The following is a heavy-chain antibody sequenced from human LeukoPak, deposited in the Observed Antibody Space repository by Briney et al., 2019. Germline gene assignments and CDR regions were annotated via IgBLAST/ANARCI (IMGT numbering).Heavy chain of an antibody. Sequence: ASVKVSCKASGYTFISYYMHWVRQAPGQGLEWMGIINPSGGSTSYARKFQGRVTMTRDMSTSTVYMELSSLRSEDTAVYYCARGDAYMDVWGKGTTVTVSS. CDR1: GYTFISYY. CDR3: ARGDAYMDV. V-gene: IGHV1-46*01. J-gene: IGHJ6*03. CDR2: INPSGGST.